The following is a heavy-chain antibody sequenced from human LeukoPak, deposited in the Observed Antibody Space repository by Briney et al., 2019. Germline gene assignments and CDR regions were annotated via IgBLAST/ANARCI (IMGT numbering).Heavy chain of an antibody. CDR2: IGTAGDT. D-gene: IGHD3-9*01. CDR1: GFTFSSYD. V-gene: IGHV3-13*01. Sequence: GGSLRLSCAASGFTFSSYDMHWVRQATGKGLEWVSAIGTAGDTYYPGSVKGRFTISRENAKNSLYLQMNSLRAGDTAVYYCARGYYDILTGYHPLNYWGQGTLVTVSS. CDR3: ARGYYDILTGYHPLNY. J-gene: IGHJ4*02.